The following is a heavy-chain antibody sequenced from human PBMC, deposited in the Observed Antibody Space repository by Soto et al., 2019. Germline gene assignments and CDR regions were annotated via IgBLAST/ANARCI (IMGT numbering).Heavy chain of an antibody. Sequence: QVQLVQSGAEVKKPGASVKVSCKASGYTFTSYEINWVRQATGQGFEYLGWMNPNSGNTGHVKKLQGRVTXPXAXSXRTAYMKLSSLQSEDPAVYYCASGIKSGDYSRWFAPWGPGTLVTVSS. CDR1: GYTFTSYE. D-gene: IGHD4-17*01. V-gene: IGHV1-8*01. CDR2: MNPNSGNT. J-gene: IGHJ5*02. CDR3: ASGIKSGDYSRWFAP.